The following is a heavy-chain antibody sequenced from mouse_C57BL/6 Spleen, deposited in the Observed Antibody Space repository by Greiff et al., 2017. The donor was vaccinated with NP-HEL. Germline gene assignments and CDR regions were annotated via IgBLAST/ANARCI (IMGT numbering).Heavy chain of an antibody. D-gene: IGHD1-1*01. CDR3: ARGGSSYGFDC. Sequence: QVQLQQPGAELVKPGTSVKLSCTASGYTFTSYWMQWVQQRPGQGLEWIGEIDPSDSFTNYNQKFKGKATLTVDTASSTAYMQLSSLTSEDSAVYYCARGGSSYGFDCWGQGTTLTVSS. V-gene: IGHV1-50*01. J-gene: IGHJ2*01. CDR2: IDPSDSFT. CDR1: GYTFTSYW.